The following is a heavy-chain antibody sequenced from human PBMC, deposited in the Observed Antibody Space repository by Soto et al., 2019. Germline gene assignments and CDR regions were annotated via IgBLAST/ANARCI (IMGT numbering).Heavy chain of an antibody. Sequence: ASVKVSCKASGYTFTSYAMHWVRQAPGQRLEWMGWINAGNGNTKYSQKFQGRFTISRDNSKNTLYLQMDSLRAEDTAVYYCAKDWGRYCSGGSCYLFESWGQGALVTVSS. CDR3: AKDWGRYCSGGSCYLFES. CDR1: GYTFTSYA. D-gene: IGHD2-15*01. CDR2: INAGNGNT. V-gene: IGHV1-3*01. J-gene: IGHJ4*02.